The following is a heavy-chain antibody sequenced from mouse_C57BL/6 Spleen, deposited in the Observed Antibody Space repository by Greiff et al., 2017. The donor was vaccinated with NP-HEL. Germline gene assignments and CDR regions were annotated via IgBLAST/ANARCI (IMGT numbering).Heavy chain of an antibody. CDR2: IYPGSGST. CDR1: GYTFTSYW. CDR3: ARGLYPLNWYFDV. Sequence: VQLQQPGAELVKPGASVKMSCKASGYTFTSYWITWVKQRPGQGLEWIGDIYPGSGSTNYNEKFKSKATLTVDTSSSTAYMQLSSLTSEDSAVYYCARGLYPLNWYFDVWGTGTTVTVSS. V-gene: IGHV1-55*01. D-gene: IGHD2-1*01. J-gene: IGHJ1*03.